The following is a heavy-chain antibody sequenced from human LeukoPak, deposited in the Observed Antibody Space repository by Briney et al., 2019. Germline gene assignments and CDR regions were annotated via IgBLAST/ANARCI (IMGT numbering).Heavy chain of an antibody. CDR3: ARSSPASFRPYSIGWDINAFDI. J-gene: IGHJ3*02. CDR2: IYYSGST. Sequence: SETLSLTCTVSGGSISSSSYYWGWIRQPPGKGLEWIGSIYYSGSTYYNPSLKSRVTISVDTSKNQFSLKLSSVTAADTAVYYCARSSPASFRPYSIGWDINAFDIWGQGTMVTVSS. D-gene: IGHD6-19*01. CDR1: GGSISSSSYY. V-gene: IGHV4-39*01.